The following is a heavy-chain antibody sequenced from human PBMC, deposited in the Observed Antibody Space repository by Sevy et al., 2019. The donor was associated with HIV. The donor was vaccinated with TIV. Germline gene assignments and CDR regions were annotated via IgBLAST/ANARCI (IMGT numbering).Heavy chain of an antibody. D-gene: IGHD4-17*01. CDR2: ISYDGSNK. CDR1: GFTFSSYA. Sequence: GGSLRLSCAASGFTFSSYAMHWVRQAPGKGLEWVAVISYDGSNKYYADSVKGRFTISRDNSKNTLYLQMNSLRAEDTAVYYCARNDGDYEPYYWGQGTLVTVSS. CDR3: ARNDGDYEPYY. J-gene: IGHJ4*02. V-gene: IGHV3-30-3*01.